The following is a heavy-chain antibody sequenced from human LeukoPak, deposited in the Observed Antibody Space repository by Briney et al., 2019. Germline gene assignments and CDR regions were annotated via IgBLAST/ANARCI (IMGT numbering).Heavy chain of an antibody. CDR3: AREFYSSSRYWFDP. Sequence: ASVKVSCKASGYSFTSYAMNWVRQAPGQGLEWMGCINTNTGNPTYAQGFTGRFVFSLDTSVSTAYLQISSLKAEDTAVYYCAREFYSSSRYWFDPWGQGTLVTVSS. J-gene: IGHJ5*02. D-gene: IGHD6-13*01. CDR1: GYSFTSYA. CDR2: INTNTGNP. V-gene: IGHV7-4-1*02.